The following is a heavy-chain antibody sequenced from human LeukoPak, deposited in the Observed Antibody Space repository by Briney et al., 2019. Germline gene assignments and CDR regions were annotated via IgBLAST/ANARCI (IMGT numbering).Heavy chain of an antibody. J-gene: IGHJ4*02. CDR3: AKGAYSGYSSFDY. D-gene: IGHD5-12*01. CDR1: GFTFSFYE. Sequence: GGSLRLSCAASGFTFSFYEMNWVRQAPGKGLEWVSYISSSGSTIYYADSVKGRFTISRDNSKNTLYLQMNSLRAEDTAVYYCAKGAYSGYSSFDYWGQGTLVTVSS. CDR2: ISSSGSTI. V-gene: IGHV3-48*03.